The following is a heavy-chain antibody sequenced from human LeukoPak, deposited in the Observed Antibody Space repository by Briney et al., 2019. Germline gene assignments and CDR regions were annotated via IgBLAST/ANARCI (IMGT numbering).Heavy chain of an antibody. CDR3: AKDWIQFNRVFDCFDS. CDR2: IGNTET. V-gene: IGHV3-23*01. Sequence: PGGSLRLSCATSGFPFETNAMSWVRQAPGKGLEWVATIGNTETFYADSVTGRFTISRDNSENTVNLQMSRLRVEDTAIYYCAKDWIQFNRVFDCFDSWGQGTLVTVSS. D-gene: IGHD5-18*01. CDR1: GFPFETNA. J-gene: IGHJ4*02.